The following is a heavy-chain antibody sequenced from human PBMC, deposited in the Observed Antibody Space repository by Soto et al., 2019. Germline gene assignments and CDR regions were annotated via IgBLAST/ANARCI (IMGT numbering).Heavy chain of an antibody. V-gene: IGHV3-23*01. CDR1: GFTFSSSA. CDR3: AKCSVGTVRSSGWCNWFDP. J-gene: IGHJ5*02. Sequence: EVRLLESGGGLAQLGGSLRLSCAASGFTFSSSAMNWVRQAPGKGLEWVSSIRVGGGDTFYADSVRGRFTVSRDISRNTLYLQMNSLRAEDTAIYYCAKCSVGTVRSSGWCNWFDPWGQGTLVTVSS. CDR2: IRVGGGDT. D-gene: IGHD6-19*01.